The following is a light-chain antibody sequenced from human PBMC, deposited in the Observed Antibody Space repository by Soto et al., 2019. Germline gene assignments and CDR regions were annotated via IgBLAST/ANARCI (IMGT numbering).Light chain of an antibody. Sequence: QSVLTQPPSASGTPGQRVTISCSGSSSNIGTNTVNWFQQLPGTAPKLLIYSNNQRPSGVPDRFSGYKSGTSASLAISGLQSEDEADYYCAACDDSLNGYVFGTGTKLTVL. J-gene: IGLJ1*01. V-gene: IGLV1-44*01. CDR2: SNN. CDR1: SSNIGTNT. CDR3: AACDDSLNGYV.